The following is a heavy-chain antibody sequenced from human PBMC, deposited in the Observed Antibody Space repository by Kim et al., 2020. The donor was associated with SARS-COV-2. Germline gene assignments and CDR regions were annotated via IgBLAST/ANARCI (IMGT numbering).Heavy chain of an antibody. D-gene: IGHD3-3*01. CDR3: ARGRGYDFWSGYWESYYYMDV. J-gene: IGHJ6*03. Sequence: GGSLRLSCAASGFTFSSYWMHWVRQAPGKGLVWVSRINSDGSSTSYADSVKGRFTISRDNAKNTLYLQMNSLRAEDTAVYYCARGRGYDFWSGYWESYYYMDVWGKGTTVTVSS. CDR2: INSDGSST. V-gene: IGHV3-74*01. CDR1: GFTFSSYW.